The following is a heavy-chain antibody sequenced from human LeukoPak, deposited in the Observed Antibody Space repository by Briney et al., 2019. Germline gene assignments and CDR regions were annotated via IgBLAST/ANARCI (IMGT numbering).Heavy chain of an antibody. CDR1: GFRFSDFY. Sequence: GGSLRLSCAASGFRFSDFYMSWVRQAPGKGLEWVSCIVSSGNTVYYADSVRGRFTISRDNAKNSLYLQISSLRAEDTAVYYCARCIRGYYNSPYSYYYMDVWGKGTTVTVSS. V-gene: IGHV3-11*04. D-gene: IGHD1-1*01. CDR3: ARCIRGYYNSPYSYYYMDV. CDR2: IVSSGNTV. J-gene: IGHJ6*03.